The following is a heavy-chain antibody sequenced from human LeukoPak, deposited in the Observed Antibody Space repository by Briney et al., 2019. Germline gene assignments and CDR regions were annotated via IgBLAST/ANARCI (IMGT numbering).Heavy chain of an antibody. D-gene: IGHD5-18*01. V-gene: IGHV1-8*01. J-gene: IGHJ4*02. Sequence: ASVKVSCKASGYTFTSYDINWVRQATGQGLEWMGWMNPNSGNTGYAQKFQGRVTMTRDTSTSTVYMELSSLIFEDTAVYYCARDSAVDTTMVIFDYWGQGTLVTVSS. CDR3: ARDSAVDTTMVIFDY. CDR2: MNPNSGNT. CDR1: GYTFTSYD.